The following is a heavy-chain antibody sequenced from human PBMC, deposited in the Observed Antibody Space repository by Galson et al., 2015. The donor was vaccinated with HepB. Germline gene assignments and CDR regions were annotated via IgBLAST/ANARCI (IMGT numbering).Heavy chain of an antibody. V-gene: IGHV3-48*02. CDR2: ISSSSSTI. CDR3: AREITMIVVGFGGYYYYGMDV. D-gene: IGHD3-22*01. CDR1: GFTFSSYS. Sequence: SLRLSCAASGFTFSSYSMNWVRQAPGKGLEWVSYISSSSSTIYYADSVRGRFTISRDNAKNSLYLQMNSLRDEDTAVYYCAREITMIVVGFGGYYYYGMDVWGQGTTVTVSS. J-gene: IGHJ6*02.